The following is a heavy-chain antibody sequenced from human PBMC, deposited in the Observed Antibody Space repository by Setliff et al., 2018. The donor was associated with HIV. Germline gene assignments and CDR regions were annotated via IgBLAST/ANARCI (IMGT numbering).Heavy chain of an antibody. D-gene: IGHD5-18*01. CDR1: GGTISSGSYY. Sequence: SETLSLTCTVSGGTISSGSYYWSWIRQPAGKGLEWIGHIYTSGSTNYNPSLKSRVTISVDTSKNQFSLKLSSVTAADTAVYYCARLEVNPSYGGAFDIWGQGTMVTVSS. CDR3: ARLEVNPSYGGAFDI. CDR2: IYTSGST. J-gene: IGHJ3*02. V-gene: IGHV4-61*09.